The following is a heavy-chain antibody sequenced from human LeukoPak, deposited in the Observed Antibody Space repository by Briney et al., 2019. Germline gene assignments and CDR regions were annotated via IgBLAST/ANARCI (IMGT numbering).Heavy chain of an antibody. V-gene: IGHV4-59*01. Sequence: SETLSLTCTVSGGSISSYYWSWIRQPPGKGLEWIGYIYYSGNTNYNPSLKSRVTISLDTSKNQVSLKLSSVTAADTAVYYCAREQYHYDSGTYYTFFDYWGQGTLVTVSS. CDR1: GGSISSYY. J-gene: IGHJ4*02. CDR3: AREQYHYDSGTYYTFFDY. D-gene: IGHD3-10*01. CDR2: IYYSGNT.